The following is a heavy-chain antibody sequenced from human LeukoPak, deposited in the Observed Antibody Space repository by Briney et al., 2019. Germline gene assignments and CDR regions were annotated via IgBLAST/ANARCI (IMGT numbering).Heavy chain of an antibody. Sequence: GGYLRLSCAASGFTFSSYSMNWVRQAPGKGLEWVSSISSSSSYIYYADSVKGRFTISRDNAKNSLYLQMNSLRAEDTAVYYCARDHVAGTGRFDYWGQGTLVTVSS. CDR3: ARDHVAGTGRFDY. D-gene: IGHD6-19*01. CDR1: GFTFSSYS. CDR2: ISSSSSYI. V-gene: IGHV3-21*01. J-gene: IGHJ4*02.